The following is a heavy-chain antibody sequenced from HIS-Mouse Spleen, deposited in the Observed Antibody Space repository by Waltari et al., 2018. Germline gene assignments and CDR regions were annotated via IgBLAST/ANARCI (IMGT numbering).Heavy chain of an antibody. J-gene: IGHJ4*02. CDR3: ARPGKTLPNGITGTECDY. CDR1: GYTFTGYY. V-gene: IGHV1-2*02. CDR2: IKPNRVGT. Sequence: QVQLVQSGAEVKKPGASVKVSCKASGYTFTGYYMHWVRQAPGQGLEGMGGIKPNRVGTNYAQKCQGRVTMTRDTSISTAYIELSRLRSEDTAVYYWARPGKTLPNGITGTECDYWGQGTLVTVSS. D-gene: IGHD1-7*01.